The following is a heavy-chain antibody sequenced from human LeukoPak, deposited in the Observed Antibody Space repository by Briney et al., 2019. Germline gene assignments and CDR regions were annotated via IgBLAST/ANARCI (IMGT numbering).Heavy chain of an antibody. Sequence: SETLSLTCTVSGGSISSYYWSWIRQPAGKGLEWTGRIYTSGSTNYNPSLKSRVTMSVDTSKNQFSLKLSSVTAADTAVYYCAREGQWLVAFYMDVWGKGTTVTVSS. CDR3: AREGQWLVAFYMDV. D-gene: IGHD6-19*01. J-gene: IGHJ6*03. CDR1: GGSISSYY. CDR2: IYTSGST. V-gene: IGHV4-4*07.